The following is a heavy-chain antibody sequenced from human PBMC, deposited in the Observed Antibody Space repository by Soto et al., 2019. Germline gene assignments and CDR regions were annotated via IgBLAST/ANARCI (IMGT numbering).Heavy chain of an antibody. Sequence: PSETLSLTCTVSGGSLSGGGYYGNWIRQPPGKQMEWIGYIYDSGATKYNPSLKSRVTISQDTSKNQFSLKMNSVTPSDTAVYYCARDWGPYWFDPWGQGILVTVSS. V-gene: IGHV4-61*08. CDR1: GGSLSGGGYY. CDR2: IYDSGAT. CDR3: ARDWGPYWFDP. D-gene: IGHD3-16*01. J-gene: IGHJ5*02.